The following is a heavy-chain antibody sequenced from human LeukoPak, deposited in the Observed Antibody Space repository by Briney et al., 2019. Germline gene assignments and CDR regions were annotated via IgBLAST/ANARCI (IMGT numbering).Heavy chain of an antibody. J-gene: IGHJ5*02. CDR3: AGETSGDVGFYP. V-gene: IGHV4-4*07. CDR1: GVSISSYY. Sequence: SETLSLTCTVSGVSISSYYLSWIRQPAGKGLAWIGRIYTSGSTKYNPSLKSRVTMSLDTSNNQFSLKLSSVTAADTAVYYCAGETSGDVGFYPWGQGTLVTVSS. CDR2: IYTSGST. D-gene: IGHD2-21*02.